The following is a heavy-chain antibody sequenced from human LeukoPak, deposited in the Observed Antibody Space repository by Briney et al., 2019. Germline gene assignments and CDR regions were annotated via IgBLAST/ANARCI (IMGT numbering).Heavy chain of an antibody. Sequence: ASVKVSCKASGYTFNNYDINWVRQATGQGLEWMGWMNPNSGNTGYAQKFQGRVTLTRETFISTAYMELSSLRSEDTAVYCVRAMDPLDTFNYQYAMDVWGQGTMVTVSS. D-gene: IGHD5-24*01. V-gene: IGHV1-8*01. CDR3: VRAMDPLDTFNYQYAMDV. J-gene: IGHJ6*02. CDR1: GYTFNNYD. CDR2: MNPNSGNT.